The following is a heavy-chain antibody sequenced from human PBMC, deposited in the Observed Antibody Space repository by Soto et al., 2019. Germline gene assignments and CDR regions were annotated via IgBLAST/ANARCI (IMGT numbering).Heavy chain of an antibody. CDR3: ARVRGDIVVVPAATPYYYYGMDV. CDR2: ISAYNGNT. J-gene: IGHJ6*02. D-gene: IGHD2-2*01. CDR1: GYTFTSYG. V-gene: IGHV1-18*01. Sequence: ASVKVSCKASGYTFTSYGISWVRQATGQGLEWKGWISAYNGNTNYAQKLQGRVTMTTDTSTSTAYMELRSLRSDDTAVYYCARVRGDIVVVPAATPYYYYGMDVWGQGTTVTVSS.